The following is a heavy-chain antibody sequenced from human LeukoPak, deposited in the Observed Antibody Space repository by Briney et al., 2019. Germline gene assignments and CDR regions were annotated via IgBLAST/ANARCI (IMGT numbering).Heavy chain of an antibody. D-gene: IGHD3-3*02. Sequence: GGSLRLSCAASGFTFSDYAMSWVRQAPGKGLEWVSGISGNGGTTYYADSVKGRFTISRDNSKKVLYLQMSSLSAEDTAVYYCAKSISRPYYMDVWGKGTTVTVSS. V-gene: IGHV3-23*01. CDR1: GFTFSDYA. CDR2: ISGNGGTT. CDR3: AKSISRPYYMDV. J-gene: IGHJ6*03.